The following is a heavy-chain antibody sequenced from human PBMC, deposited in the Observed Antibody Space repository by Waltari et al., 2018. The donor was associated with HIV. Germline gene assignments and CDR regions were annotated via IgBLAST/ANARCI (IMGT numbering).Heavy chain of an antibody. CDR3: ARSLGYCSGGSCYSDY. J-gene: IGHJ4*02. D-gene: IGHD2-15*01. V-gene: IGHV4-34*01. CDR2: NNHSGST. CDR1: GGSFSGYY. Sequence: QVQLQQWGAGLLKPSETLSLTCAVYGGSFSGYYWSWIRQPPGKGLEWIGENNHSGSTNYNPSLKSRVTISVDTSKNQFSLKLSSVTAADTAVYYCARSLGYCSGGSCYSDYWGQGTLVTVSS.